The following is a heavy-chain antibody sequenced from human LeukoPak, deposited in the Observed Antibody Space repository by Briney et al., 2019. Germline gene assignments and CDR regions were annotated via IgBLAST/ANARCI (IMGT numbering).Heavy chain of an antibody. J-gene: IGHJ5*02. CDR1: GYTFTGYY. D-gene: IGHD2-2*02. Sequence: ASVEVSCKASGYTFTGYYIHWVRQAPGQGLEWMGWINPNSGGTNYAQKFQGRVTMTRDTSISTAYMELSRLRSDDAAVYYCARGWEVVPAAIGWGNWFDPWGQGTLVTVSS. V-gene: IGHV1-2*02. CDR2: INPNSGGT. CDR3: ARGWEVVPAAIGWGNWFDP.